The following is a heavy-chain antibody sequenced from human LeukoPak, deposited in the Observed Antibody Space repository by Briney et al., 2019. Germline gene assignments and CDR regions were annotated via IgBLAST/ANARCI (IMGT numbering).Heavy chain of an antibody. J-gene: IGHJ5*02. CDR2: ISGSGGST. D-gene: IGHD2-15*01. V-gene: IGHV3-23*01. CDR3: VYCSGGSCYSNGPWFDP. Sequence: GGSLRLSCAASGFTFADYAMSWVRQAPGKGLEWVSGISGSGGSTYYADSVKGRFTISRDNARNTLYLQMNSLRADDTALYYCVYCSGGSCYSNGPWFDPWGQGTLVTVSS. CDR1: GFTFADYA.